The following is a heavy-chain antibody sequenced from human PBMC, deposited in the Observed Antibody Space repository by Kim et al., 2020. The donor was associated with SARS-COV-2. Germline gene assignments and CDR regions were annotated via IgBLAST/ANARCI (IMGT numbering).Heavy chain of an antibody. CDR2: ISGSGGST. Sequence: GGSLRLSCAASGFTFSSYAMSWVRQAPGKGLEWVSAISGSGGSTYYADSVKGRFTISRDNSKNTLYLQMNSLRAEDTAVYYCAKNTFGGVIAYSPPLRLDYWGQGTLVTFSS. CDR1: GFTFSSYA. CDR3: AKNTFGGVIAYSPPLRLDY. D-gene: IGHD3-16*02. J-gene: IGHJ4*02. V-gene: IGHV3-23*01.